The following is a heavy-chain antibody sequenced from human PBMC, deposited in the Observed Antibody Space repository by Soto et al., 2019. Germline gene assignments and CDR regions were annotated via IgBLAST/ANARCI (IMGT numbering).Heavy chain of an antibody. CDR1: GISLSTSGVG. CDR2: AYWNDDK. D-gene: IGHD1-1*01. Sequence: QITLKGSGPTLVKPTQTLTLTCTLSGISLSTSGVGLGWIRQTPGTALGWLALAYWNDDKHYRPSQKSRLTITKDTSNNQAILTMTTMYPVDTATYYCARGLATLPVFAFDIWDQGTVVTVSS. J-gene: IGHJ3*02. V-gene: IGHV2-5*01. CDR3: ARGLATLPVFAFDI.